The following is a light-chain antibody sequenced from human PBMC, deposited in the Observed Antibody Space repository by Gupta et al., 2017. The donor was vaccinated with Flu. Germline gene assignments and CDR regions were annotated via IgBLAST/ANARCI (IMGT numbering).Light chain of an antibody. CDR3: KQYNNWPHPLT. CDR2: GAS. Sequence: TRSVAPGERATLSGRASQSVSSNLAWYQQKPGQAPRLLIYGASTRATGIPARFSGSGSGTEFTLTISSLQSEDFAVYYCKQYNNWPHPLTFGGGTKVEIK. CDR1: QSVSSN. J-gene: IGKJ4*01. V-gene: IGKV3-15*01.